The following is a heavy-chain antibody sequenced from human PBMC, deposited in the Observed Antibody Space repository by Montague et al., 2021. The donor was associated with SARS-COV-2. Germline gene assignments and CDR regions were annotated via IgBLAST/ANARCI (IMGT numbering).Heavy chain of an antibody. CDR1: GGSFSGSY. CDR2: INHSGST. CDR3: ASFPSGYYDSSGYHI. Sequence: SETLSLTCAVHGGSFSGSYWSWIRQPPGQGLEWIGEINHSGSTNYNPSLKSRVTISVDTSKNQFSLKLSSVTAADTAVYYCASFPSGYYDSSGYHIWGQGTLVTVSS. V-gene: IGHV4-34*01. J-gene: IGHJ4*02. D-gene: IGHD3-22*01.